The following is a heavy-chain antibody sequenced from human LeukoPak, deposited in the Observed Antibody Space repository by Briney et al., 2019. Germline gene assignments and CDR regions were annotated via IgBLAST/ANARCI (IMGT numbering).Heavy chain of an antibody. V-gene: IGHV4-59*08. J-gene: IGHJ4*02. CDR1: GGSISSYY. D-gene: IGHD6-19*01. CDR3: ALAVVDWKYYFDY. CDR2: IYYSGST. Sequence: SETLSLTCTVSGGSISSYYWSWIRQPPGKGLEWIGYIYYSGSTNYNPSLKSRVTISVDTSKNQFSLKLSSVTAADTAVYHCALAVVDWKYYFDYWGQGTLVTVSS.